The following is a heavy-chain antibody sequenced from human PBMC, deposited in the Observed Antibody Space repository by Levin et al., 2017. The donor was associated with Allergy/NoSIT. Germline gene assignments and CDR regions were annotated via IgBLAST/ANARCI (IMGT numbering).Heavy chain of an antibody. CDR1: GFSLSTSGVG. CDR3: AQTYCGGDCYSFGVSFAFDY. V-gene: IGHV2-5*02. D-gene: IGHD2-21*02. Sequence: SGPTLVKPTQTLTLTCTFSGFSLSTSGVGVGWIRQPPGKALEWLALIYWDDDKRYSPSLKSRLTITKDTSKNQVVLTMTNMDPVDTAIYYCAQTYCGGDCYSFGVSFAFDYWGQGTLVTVSS. J-gene: IGHJ4*02. CDR2: IYWDDDK.